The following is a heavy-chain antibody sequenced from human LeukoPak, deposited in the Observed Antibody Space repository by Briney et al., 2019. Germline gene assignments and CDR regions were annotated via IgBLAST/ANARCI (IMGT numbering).Heavy chain of an antibody. J-gene: IGHJ3*02. V-gene: IGHV4-39*01. CDR2: IYYSGST. CDR3: ARHLGFGSYNAFDI. Sequence: SETLSLTCTVSGGSISSSSYYWGWIRQPPGKGLEWIGTIYYSGSTYYNPSLKSRVTISVDTSKNQFSMNLSSVTAADTAVYYCARHLGFGSYNAFDIWGQGTMVTVSP. D-gene: IGHD3-10*01. CDR1: GGSISSSSYY.